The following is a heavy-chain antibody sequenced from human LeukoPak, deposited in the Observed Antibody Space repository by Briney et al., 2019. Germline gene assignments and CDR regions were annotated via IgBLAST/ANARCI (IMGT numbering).Heavy chain of an antibody. J-gene: IGHJ6*02. CDR3: ARVSTRNGMDV. Sequence: GGSVKVSCKASGYIFTSYGISWVRPAPGQGLEWMGWISTYNGNTNYAQKVQGRVTLTTDTSTSTAYMELRSLRSDDTAVYYCARVSTRNGMDVWVQGTTVTVTS. CDR1: GYIFTSYG. V-gene: IGHV1-18*01. D-gene: IGHD5/OR15-5a*01. CDR2: ISTYNGNT.